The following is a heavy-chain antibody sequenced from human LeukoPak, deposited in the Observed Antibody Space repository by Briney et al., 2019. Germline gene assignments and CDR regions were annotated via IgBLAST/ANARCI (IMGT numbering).Heavy chain of an antibody. V-gene: IGHV3-48*03. CDR3: ARTWNRGFDY. D-gene: IGHD1/OR15-1a*01. J-gene: IGHJ4*02. CDR2: ISLSGNTI. CDR1: GFTFSSSE. Sequence: GGSPRLSCAASGFTFSSSEMNWVRQAPGKGLEWVSYISLSGNTIYYADSVKGRFTISRDNARNSLYLQLNSLRAEDTAVYYCARTWNRGFDYWGQGTLVTDSS.